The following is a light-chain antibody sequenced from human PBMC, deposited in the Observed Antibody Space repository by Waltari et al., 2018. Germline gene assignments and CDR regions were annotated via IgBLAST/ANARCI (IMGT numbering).Light chain of an antibody. Sequence: QSALTQPRSVSGSPGQSVTISCTGTSSDVGSYNYVSWYQQYPGKAPKLMIYDVTKRPSGVPDRFSGSKSGNTASRTISGLQAEDEADYHCCSFAGTYYVFGTGTEVTVL. CDR3: CSFAGTYYV. CDR2: DVT. J-gene: IGLJ1*01. V-gene: IGLV2-11*01. CDR1: SSDVGSYNY.